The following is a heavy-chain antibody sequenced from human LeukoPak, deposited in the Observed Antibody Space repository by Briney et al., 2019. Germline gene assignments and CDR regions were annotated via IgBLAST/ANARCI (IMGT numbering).Heavy chain of an antibody. Sequence: VSVKVSCKASGYTFTGYYTHWVRQAPGQGLEWMGWINPNSGGTNYAQKFQGRVTMTRDTSISTAYMEVSRLRSDDTAVYYCARAGVVVAATTNWFDPWGQGTLVTVSS. CDR2: INPNSGGT. D-gene: IGHD2-15*01. J-gene: IGHJ5*02. CDR3: ARAGVVVAATTNWFDP. V-gene: IGHV1-2*02. CDR1: GYTFTGYY.